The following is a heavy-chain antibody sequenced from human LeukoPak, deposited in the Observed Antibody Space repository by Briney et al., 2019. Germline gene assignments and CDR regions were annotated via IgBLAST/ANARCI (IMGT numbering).Heavy chain of an antibody. CDR2: INPDNGNT. J-gene: IGHJ4*02. Sequence: GASMKVSCKASGYPFTRYGISWVRQAPGQGLEWMGWINPDNGNTKYAQKFQGRVTMTTDTSTSTAHMELRSLRSDDTAVYYCATYYCSTTSCYPYFFDYWGQGTLVTVSS. D-gene: IGHD2-2*01. CDR1: GYPFTRYG. CDR3: ATYYCSTTSCYPYFFDY. V-gene: IGHV1-18*01.